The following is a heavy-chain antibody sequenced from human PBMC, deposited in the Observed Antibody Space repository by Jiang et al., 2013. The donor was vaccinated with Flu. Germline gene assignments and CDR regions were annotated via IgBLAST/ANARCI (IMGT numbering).Heavy chain of an antibody. J-gene: IGHJ4*02. CDR2: INSGSSSI. Sequence: QLLESGGGLVQPGGSLRLSCAASGFTFSSYSMNWVRQAPGKGLEWISYINSGSSSINYADSVKGRFTISRDNAKNSLYLQMNSLRDEDTAVYYCARGAAVAGSGDYWGQGTLVTVSS. D-gene: IGHD6-19*01. V-gene: IGHV3-48*02. CDR1: GFTFSSYS. CDR3: ARGAAVAGSGDY.